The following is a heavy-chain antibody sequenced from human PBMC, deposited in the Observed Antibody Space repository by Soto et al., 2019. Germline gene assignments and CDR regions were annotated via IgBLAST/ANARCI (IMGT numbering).Heavy chain of an antibody. Sequence: EVLLLESGGGLVVPGGSLRLLCAGAGFTPTTTPLCWVRQPPGKGLEWVTTISGTASRTYYVDSVKGRFFISRDNSKNTVTLQMNNLTLHDTAVYYCASSFRYFHNWGQGTRVTVSS. J-gene: IGHJ4*02. CDR1: GFTPTTTP. CDR2: ISGTASRT. V-gene: IGHV3-23*01. CDR3: ASSFRYFHN. D-gene: IGHD3-9*01.